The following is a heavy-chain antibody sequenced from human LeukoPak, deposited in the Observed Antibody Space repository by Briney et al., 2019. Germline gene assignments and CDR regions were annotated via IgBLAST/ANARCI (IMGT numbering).Heavy chain of an antibody. CDR1: GFTFSSYS. Sequence: GGSLRLSCAASGFTFSSYSMNWVRQAPGKGLEWVSSISSSSSYIYYADSVKGRFTISRDNAKNSLYLQMNSLRAEDTAVYYCARSWCSSGEFDYWGQGTLVTVSS. V-gene: IGHV3-21*01. J-gene: IGHJ4*02. CDR3: ARSWCSSGEFDY. CDR2: ISSSSSYI. D-gene: IGHD6-19*01.